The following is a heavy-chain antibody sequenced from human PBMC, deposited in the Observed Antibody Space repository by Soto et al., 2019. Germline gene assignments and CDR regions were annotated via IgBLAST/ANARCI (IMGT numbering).Heavy chain of an antibody. CDR2: IDTNGDT. J-gene: IGHJ4*02. CDR1: GDSLRRGFHH. Sequence: QVQLQESGSGLLKPSQTLSLDCSVSGDSLRRGFHHWSWIRQTPGKGLQLIGYIDTNGDTHYDPSLRNRLNMSIVTTESRFSLNVTSVTAADTAVYYCARGTVYYCPNDKCGFFFDHWVQGALVTVTS. CDR3: ARGTVYYCPNDKCGFFFDH. V-gene: IGHV4-31*03. D-gene: IGHD2-8*01.